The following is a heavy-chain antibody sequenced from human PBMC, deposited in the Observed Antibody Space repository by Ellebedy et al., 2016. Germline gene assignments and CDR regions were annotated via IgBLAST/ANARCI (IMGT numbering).Heavy chain of an antibody. V-gene: IGHV3-48*04. D-gene: IGHD3-10*01. CDR1: GLTFSTYS. Sequence: GGSLRLXCAASGLTFSTYSMNWVRQAPGRGPEWVSYISSSTSTIYYADSVKGRFTISRDNAKNSLYLQMNSLRAEDTALYYCARSLYGSGNWFDPWGQGTLVTVSS. J-gene: IGHJ5*02. CDR2: ISSSTSTI. CDR3: ARSLYGSGNWFDP.